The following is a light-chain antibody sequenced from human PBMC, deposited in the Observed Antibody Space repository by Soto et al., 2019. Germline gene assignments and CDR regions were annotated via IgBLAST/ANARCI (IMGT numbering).Light chain of an antibody. Sequence: QSALTQPPSASGSPGQSVTISCTGTNSDVGGYNYVSWYQQHPGKAPKLMIYEVSKRPSGVPDRFSGSRSGNTASLTVSGLQAEDEADYYCSSYASSGTKVFGSGTKLTVL. CDR2: EVS. CDR3: SSYASSGTKV. CDR1: NSDVGGYNY. V-gene: IGLV2-8*01. J-gene: IGLJ1*01.